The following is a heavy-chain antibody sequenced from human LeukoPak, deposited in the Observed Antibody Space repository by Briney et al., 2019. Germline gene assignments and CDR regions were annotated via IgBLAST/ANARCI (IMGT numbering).Heavy chain of an antibody. Sequence: GESLKISFQASGSRFTTDWIGWVRQVPGKGLEWMGMIYPGDSDTRYSPSFQGQVTISADTSINTAFLQWSSLKASDTAMYFCARHHEPPTYYTDYWGQGTLVTVSS. V-gene: IGHV5-51*01. J-gene: IGHJ4*02. CDR2: IYPGDSDT. CDR3: ARHHEPPTYYTDY. CDR1: GSRFTTDW.